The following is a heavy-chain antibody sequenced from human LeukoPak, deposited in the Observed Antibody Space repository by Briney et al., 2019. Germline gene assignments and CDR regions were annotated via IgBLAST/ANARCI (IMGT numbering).Heavy chain of an antibody. D-gene: IGHD6-13*01. Sequence: GGSLRLSCAASGFTFSSYAMHWVRQAPGKGLEWVAVISYDGSNKYYADSVKGRFTISRDNSKNTMYLQMNSLRAEDTAVYYCAKDLEQQLPLYSAMDVWGQGTTVTVSS. J-gene: IGHJ6*02. V-gene: IGHV3-30-3*01. CDR3: AKDLEQQLPLYSAMDV. CDR1: GFTFSSYA. CDR2: ISYDGSNK.